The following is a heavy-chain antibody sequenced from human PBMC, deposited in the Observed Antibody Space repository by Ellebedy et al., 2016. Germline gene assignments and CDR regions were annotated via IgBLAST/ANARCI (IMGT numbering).Heavy chain of an antibody. CDR1: GFTFSSYA. V-gene: IGHV3-23*01. D-gene: IGHD1-26*01. J-gene: IGHJ3*02. CDR3: AKVAQGWELLPRGPDAFDI. CDR2: VSGSGGST. Sequence: GESLKISXAASGFTFSSYAMSWVRQAPGKGLEWVSAVSGSGGSTYYADSVKGRFTISRDNSKNTLYLQMNSLRAEDTAVYYCAKVAQGWELLPRGPDAFDIWGQGTMVTVSS.